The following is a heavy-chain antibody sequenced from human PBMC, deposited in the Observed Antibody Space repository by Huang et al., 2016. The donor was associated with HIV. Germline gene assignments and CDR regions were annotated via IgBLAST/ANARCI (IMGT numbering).Heavy chain of an antibody. CDR2: FFYDGNT. CDR3: AAMVRGVISYFDY. V-gene: IGHV4-39*01. D-gene: IGHD3-10*01. CDR1: DGSISSSSYY. Sequence: QLQLQESGPGLVKPSETLSLTCTVSDGSISSSSYYWGWIRQPPGKGLEWIATFFYDGNTYYNPSFKSRVTISVDTSKNQFSRNLSSVTAADTAVYYCAAMVRGVISYFDYWGQGTLVTVSS. J-gene: IGHJ4*02.